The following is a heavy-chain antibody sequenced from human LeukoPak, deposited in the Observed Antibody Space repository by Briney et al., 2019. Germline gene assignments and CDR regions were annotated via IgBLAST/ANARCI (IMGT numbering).Heavy chain of an antibody. CDR2: IKQGGGEE. CDR3: ARDNGGWFDS. V-gene: IGHV3-7*03. Sequence: GGSLRLSCVASEFIFSDYWMSWVRQAPGKGLEWVANIKQGGGEEKYVGSVKGRFAISRDDAKSTLYLQIDSLSGDDTAVYYCARDNGGWFDSWGRGTLVTVSS. CDR1: EFIFSDYW. D-gene: IGHD3-10*01. J-gene: IGHJ5*01.